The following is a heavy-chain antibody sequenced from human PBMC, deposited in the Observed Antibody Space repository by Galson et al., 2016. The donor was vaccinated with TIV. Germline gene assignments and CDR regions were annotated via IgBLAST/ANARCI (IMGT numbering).Heavy chain of an antibody. CDR2: INANDGMT. V-gene: IGHV1-2*02. CDR1: GFTFSDYY. CDR3: ARTGDFDY. J-gene: IGHJ4*02. Sequence: SVKVSCKASGFTFSDYYMEWVRQAPGRGFESLGWINANDGMTKFAQKFHGRATLSRDTSITTVYMEMSGLTYDDTAVYYCARTGDFDYWGQGTPVTVSS. D-gene: IGHD1-14*01.